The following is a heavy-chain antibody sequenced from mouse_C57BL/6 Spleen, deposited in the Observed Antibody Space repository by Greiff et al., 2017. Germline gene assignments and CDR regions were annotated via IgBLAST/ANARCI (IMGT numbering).Heavy chain of an antibody. CDR1: GYTFTDYN. D-gene: IGHD2-3*01. CDR3: ASEYDGNSYYYSMDY. J-gene: IGHJ4*01. V-gene: IGHV1-22*01. CDR2: INPNNGGT. Sequence: EVQLQQSGPELVKPGASVKMSCKASGYTFTDYNMHWVKQSHGKSLEWIGDINPNNGGTSYNQKFKGKATLTVNKSSSTAYMELRSLTSEDSAVYYCASEYDGNSYYYSMDYWGQGTSVTVSS.